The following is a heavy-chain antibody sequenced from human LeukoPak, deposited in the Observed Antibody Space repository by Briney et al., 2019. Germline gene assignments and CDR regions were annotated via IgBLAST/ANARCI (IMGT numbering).Heavy chain of an antibody. J-gene: IGHJ6*02. CDR1: GFTFSSYG. Sequence: GGSLRLSCAASGFTFSSYGMHWVRQAPGKGLEWVAVISYDGSNKYYADSVKGRFTISRDNSKNTLYLQMNSLRAEDTAVYYCAKLGWFGELLSDYYYYYGMDVWGQGTTVTVSS. CDR2: ISYDGSNK. D-gene: IGHD3-10*01. CDR3: AKLGWFGELLSDYYYYYGMDV. V-gene: IGHV3-30*18.